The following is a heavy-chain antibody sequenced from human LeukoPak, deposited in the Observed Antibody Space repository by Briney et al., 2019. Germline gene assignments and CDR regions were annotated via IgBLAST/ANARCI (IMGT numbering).Heavy chain of an antibody. V-gene: IGHV4-39*01. D-gene: IGHD2-2*01. CDR3: ARYEYQLLAFDY. CDR1: GGSISSSSYY. J-gene: IGHJ4*02. Sequence: SETLSLTCTVSGGSISSSSYYWGWIRQPPGKGLEWIGSIYYSGSTYYNPSLKSRVTISVDTSKNQFSLKLSSVTAADTAVYYCARYEYQLLAFDYWGQGTLVTVSS. CDR2: IYYSGST.